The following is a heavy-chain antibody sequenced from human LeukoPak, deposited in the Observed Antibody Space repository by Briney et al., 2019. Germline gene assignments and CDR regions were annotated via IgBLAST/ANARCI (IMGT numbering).Heavy chain of an antibody. CDR3: AELGITMIGGV. V-gene: IGHV3-48*04. D-gene: IGHD3-10*02. J-gene: IGHJ6*04. Sequence: GGSLRLSCAASGFTFSSYGMSWVRQAPGKGLEWVSGISSSGSTIYYADSVKGRFTISRDNAKNSLYLQMNSLRAEDTAVYYCAELGITMIGGVWGKGTTVTISS. CDR1: GFTFSSYG. CDR2: ISSSGSTI.